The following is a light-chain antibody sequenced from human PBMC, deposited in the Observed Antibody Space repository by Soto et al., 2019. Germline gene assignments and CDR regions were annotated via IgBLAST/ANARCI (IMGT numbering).Light chain of an antibody. J-gene: IGLJ2*01. V-gene: IGLV2-23*01. Sequence: QSVLTQPASVSGSPGQSITISCTGTGSDVGSYNLVSWYQQHPGKVPKLMFYEGTKRPSGVSHRFSGSNSGSTASLTISGLQPEDEADYYCCSFAGGNSLIFGGGTKLTVL. CDR2: EGT. CDR1: GSDVGSYNL. CDR3: CSFAGGNSLI.